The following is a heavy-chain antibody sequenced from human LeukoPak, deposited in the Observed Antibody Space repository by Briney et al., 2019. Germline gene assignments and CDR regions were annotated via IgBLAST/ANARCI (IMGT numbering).Heavy chain of an antibody. V-gene: IGHV3-30*02. CDR1: GFTFSSYA. CDR2: IRHDGTND. Sequence: GGSLRLSCAASGFTFSSYAMSWVRQAPGKGLEWVAYIRHDGTNDHYADSVKGRFTIYRDNPKNTLYLQMYSLRAEDTAIYFCVKDPPSPDPYTNYLFDYWGQGTLVTVSS. CDR3: VKDPPSPDPYTNYLFDY. D-gene: IGHD4-11*01. J-gene: IGHJ4*02.